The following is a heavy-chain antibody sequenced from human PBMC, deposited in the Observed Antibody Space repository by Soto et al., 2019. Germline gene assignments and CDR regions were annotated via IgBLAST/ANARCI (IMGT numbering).Heavy chain of an antibody. V-gene: IGHV3-74*01. Sequence: GGSLRLSCAASGFSLRSQWMHWIRQAPGKGLEWVSRTSPDGSTIYADSVKGRFTISRDNAKNTVYLQMNSLRAEDTAMYYCSVSIFGVVHYWGQGTLVTVSS. J-gene: IGHJ4*02. CDR2: TSPDGST. D-gene: IGHD3-3*01. CDR1: GFSLRSQW. CDR3: SVSIFGVVHY.